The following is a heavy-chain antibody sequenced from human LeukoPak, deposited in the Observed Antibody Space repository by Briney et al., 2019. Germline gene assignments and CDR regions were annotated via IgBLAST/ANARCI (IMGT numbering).Heavy chain of an antibody. Sequence: GGSLRLSCAASGFTFSSYSMNWVRQAPGKGLEWVSSISSSSSYIYYADSVKGRFTISRDNAKNSLYLQMNSLRAEDTAVYYCAKEFSDFWSGYYRGFDCWGQGTLVTVSS. CDR1: GFTFSSYS. CDR2: ISSSSSYI. D-gene: IGHD3-3*01. V-gene: IGHV3-21*01. J-gene: IGHJ4*02. CDR3: AKEFSDFWSGYYRGFDC.